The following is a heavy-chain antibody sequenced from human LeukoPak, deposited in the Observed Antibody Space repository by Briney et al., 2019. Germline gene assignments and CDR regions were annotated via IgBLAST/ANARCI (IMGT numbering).Heavy chain of an antibody. CDR1: GYTHTELS. CDR2: FDPEDGET. Sequence: ASVKVSCKVSGYTHTELSMHWVRQAPGKGLEWMGGFDPEDGETIYAQKFQGRVTMTEDTSTDTAYMELSSLRSEDTAVYYCATLVGTGYCSSTSCYTVRWFDPWGQGTLVTVS. D-gene: IGHD2-2*02. V-gene: IGHV1-24*01. J-gene: IGHJ5*02. CDR3: ATLVGTGYCSSTSCYTVRWFDP.